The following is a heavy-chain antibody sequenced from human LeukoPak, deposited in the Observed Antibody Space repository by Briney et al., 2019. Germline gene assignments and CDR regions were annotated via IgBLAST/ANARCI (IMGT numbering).Heavy chain of an antibody. D-gene: IGHD3-22*01. J-gene: IGHJ5*02. CDR2: IYHSGST. Sequence: SGTLSLTCAVSGGSISSSNWWSWVRQPPGQGLEWIGEIYHSGSTNYNPSLKSRVTISVDKSKNQFSLKLSSVTAADTAVYYCARWEPYYYDSSGYGWFDPWGQGTLVTVSS. CDR3: ARWEPYYYDSSGYGWFDP. V-gene: IGHV4-4*02. CDR1: GGSISSSNW.